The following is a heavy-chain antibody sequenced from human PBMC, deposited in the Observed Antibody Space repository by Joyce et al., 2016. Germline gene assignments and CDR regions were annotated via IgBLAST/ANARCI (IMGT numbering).Heavy chain of an antibody. Sequence: QVQLQQWGAGLLKPSETLSLTCAFSGGSFRGFFWTWVRQPPGKGLEWIGDINNSGVTNYNPSLKTRVTFSVDTSKNQFSLKLTSLSAADPAVYYCARSQWLAPLMYWGQGTPVTVSS. J-gene: IGHJ4*02. D-gene: IGHD6-19*01. CDR1: GGSFRGFF. CDR2: INNSGVT. V-gene: IGHV4-34*01. CDR3: ARSQWLAPLMY.